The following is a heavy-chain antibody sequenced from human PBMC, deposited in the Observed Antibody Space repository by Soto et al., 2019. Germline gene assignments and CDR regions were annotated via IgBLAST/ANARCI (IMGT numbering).Heavy chain of an antibody. CDR3: AHSAYYYDSSGYYSDWFDP. Sequence: QITLKESGPTLVKPTQTLTLTCTFSGFSLSTSGVGVGWVRQPPVKALEWLALIYWTDDKHYSQSLKRRLTIPTDTSKNQVVRTMTIMDPVDTATYYCAHSAYYYDSSGYYSDWFDPWGQGTLVTVSS. J-gene: IGHJ5*02. CDR1: GFSLSTSGVG. V-gene: IGHV2-5*01. D-gene: IGHD3-22*01. CDR2: IYWTDDK.